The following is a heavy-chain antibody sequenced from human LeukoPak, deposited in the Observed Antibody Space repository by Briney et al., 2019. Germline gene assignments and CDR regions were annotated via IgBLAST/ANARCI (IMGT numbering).Heavy chain of an antibody. CDR1: GFTFSSYE. V-gene: IGHV3-48*03. CDR2: ISSSGSTI. CDR3: AKDQYYYGSGSFDY. J-gene: IGHJ4*02. D-gene: IGHD3-10*01. Sequence: GGSLRLSCAASGFTFSSYEMNWVRQAPGKGLEWVSYISSSGSTIYYADSVKGRFTISRDNAKNSLYLQMNSLRAEDTALYYCAKDQYYYGSGSFDYWGQGTLVTVSS.